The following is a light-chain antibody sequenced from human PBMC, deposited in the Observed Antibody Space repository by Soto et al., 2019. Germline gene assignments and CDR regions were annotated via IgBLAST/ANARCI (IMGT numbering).Light chain of an antibody. Sequence: QSALTQPASVSGSPGQSITISCTGTSSDVGSYNLVSWYQQHPGKAPKLMIYEVSKRPSGVSNRFSGSKSGNTASLTISGLQAEDEADYYCCSYAGLVFGTGTKVTVL. CDR2: EVS. CDR3: CSYAGLV. V-gene: IGLV2-23*02. J-gene: IGLJ1*01. CDR1: SSDVGSYNL.